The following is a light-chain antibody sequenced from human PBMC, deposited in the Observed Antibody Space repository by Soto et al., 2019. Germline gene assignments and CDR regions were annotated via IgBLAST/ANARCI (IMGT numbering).Light chain of an antibody. J-gene: IGKJ4*01. V-gene: IGKV2-28*01. CDR1: QSLLHSNGYNY. CDR2: MGS. CDR3: MHALHPALT. Sequence: DIVMTQSPLSLPVTPGEPASISCRSSQSLLHSNGYNYLDWYLQKPGQSPQLLIYMGSNRASGVPDRYSGSGSGTDFTLKISRVEAEDFGVYYCMHALHPALTFSGGTKVDIK.